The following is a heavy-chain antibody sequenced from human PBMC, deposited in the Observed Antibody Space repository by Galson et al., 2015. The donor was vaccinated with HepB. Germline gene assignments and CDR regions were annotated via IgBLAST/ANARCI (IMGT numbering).Heavy chain of an antibody. CDR2: ISTVSSYT. CDR3: ARVDAGTVFGVISRLGLSWFDP. J-gene: IGHJ5*02. CDR1: GFTFSDYY. Sequence: SLRLSCAASGFTFSDYYMAWIRQAPGKGLEWISYISTVSSYTNYADSVKGRFTISRDNAKNSFYLQMNSLRAEDTATYFCARVDAGTVFGVISRLGLSWFDPWGQGILVTVSS. V-gene: IGHV3-11*06. D-gene: IGHD3-3*01.